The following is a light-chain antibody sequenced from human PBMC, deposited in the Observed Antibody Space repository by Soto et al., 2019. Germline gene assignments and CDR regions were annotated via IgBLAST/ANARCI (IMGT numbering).Light chain of an antibody. J-gene: IGKJ4*01. Sequence: DIHMTQSPSTLSASVLDIVTITFRASQSISSWLAWYQQKPGKAPKLLIYKASTLKSGVPSRFSGSGSGTDFTLTISSLQPEDIATYYCQQANSFPLTFGGGTKVDI. CDR2: KAS. CDR3: QQANSFPLT. CDR1: QSISSW. V-gene: IGKV1-5*03.